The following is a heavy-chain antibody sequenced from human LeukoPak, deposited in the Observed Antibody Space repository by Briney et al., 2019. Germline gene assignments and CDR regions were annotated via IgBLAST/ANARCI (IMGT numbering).Heavy chain of an antibody. CDR2: ISYDGSNK. CDR3: AKDSMPFGGHQLVAYFDY. D-gene: IGHD6-6*01. V-gene: IGHV3-30-3*01. CDR1: GFTFSSYA. J-gene: IGHJ4*02. Sequence: PWGSLRLSCAASGFTFSSYAMHWVRQAPGKGLEWVAVISYDGSNKYYADSVKGRFTISRDNSKNTLYLQMNSLRAEDTAVYYCAKDSMPFGGHQLVAYFDYWGQGTLVTVSS.